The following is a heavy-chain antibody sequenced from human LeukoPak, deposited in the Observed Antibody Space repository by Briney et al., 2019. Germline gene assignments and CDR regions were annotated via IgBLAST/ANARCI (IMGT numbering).Heavy chain of an antibody. CDR3: ARGYVLLWFGELLGPTKNWFDP. J-gene: IGHJ5*02. D-gene: IGHD3-10*01. CDR1: GYTFTGYY. Sequence: ASVKVSCKASGYTFTGYYMHWVRQAPGQGLEWMGWINPNSGGTNYAQKFQGRVTMTRDTSISTACMELSRLRSDDTAVYYCARGYVLLWFGELLGPTKNWFDPWGQGTLVTVSS. CDR2: INPNSGGT. V-gene: IGHV1-2*02.